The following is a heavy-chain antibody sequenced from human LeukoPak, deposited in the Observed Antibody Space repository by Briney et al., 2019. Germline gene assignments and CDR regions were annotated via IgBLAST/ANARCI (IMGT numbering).Heavy chain of an antibody. CDR3: ARIGFSATTSSY. Sequence: GGSLRLSCVVTGFTLTTYTIYWVRQAPGKGLEWVAIISYDENNKYYADSVKGRFTISRDNNKDTVFLQMNNLRSEDTVLYYCARIGFSATTSSYWGRGTRVIVSS. J-gene: IGHJ4*02. CDR2: ISYDENNK. D-gene: IGHD2/OR15-2a*01. CDR1: GFTLTTYT. V-gene: IGHV3-30-3*01.